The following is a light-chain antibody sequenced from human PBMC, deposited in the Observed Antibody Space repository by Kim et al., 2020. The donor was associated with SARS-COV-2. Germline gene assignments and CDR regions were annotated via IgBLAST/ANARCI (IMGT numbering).Light chain of an antibody. Sequence: SXSEGDRCTITCRASQGVSKWLAWYQQKPGKAPKLLIYAASSLQSEIPSRFSGSRSGTDFTLTIRGLQAEDFATYYCQQANSFPLTFGGGTKVEI. V-gene: IGKV1-12*01. CDR1: QGVSKW. J-gene: IGKJ4*01. CDR3: QQANSFPLT. CDR2: AAS.